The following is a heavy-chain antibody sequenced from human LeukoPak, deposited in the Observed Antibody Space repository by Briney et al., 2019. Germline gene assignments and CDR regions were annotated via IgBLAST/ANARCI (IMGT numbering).Heavy chain of an antibody. CDR1: GYTFTSYD. D-gene: IGHD6-19*01. CDR2: MNPNSGNT. CDR3: ARSTHSSGWDY. Sequence: GSVKVSCKASGYTFTSYDINWVRQATGQGLEWMGWMNPNSGNTGYAQKFQGRVTITRSTSISTAYMELSSLRSEDTAVYYCARSTHSSGWDYWGQGTLVTVSS. V-gene: IGHV1-8*03. J-gene: IGHJ4*02.